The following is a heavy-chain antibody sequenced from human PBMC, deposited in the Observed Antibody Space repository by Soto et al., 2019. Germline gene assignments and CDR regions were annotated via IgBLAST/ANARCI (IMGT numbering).Heavy chain of an antibody. V-gene: IGHV3-7*03. CDR1: GFTFTNCW. CDR2: INQDGSEK. CDR3: LKLREYPKSSDMY. J-gene: IGHJ4*02. Sequence: GGALRLSCAASGFTFTNCWMSWVRQAAGKGPEWMANINQDGSEKYHVDSVKGRFTVSRDNAKNSLYLQMHALRDEDTAVYYCLKLREYPKSSDMYWGQGPLVTVSS. D-gene: IGHD3-10*01.